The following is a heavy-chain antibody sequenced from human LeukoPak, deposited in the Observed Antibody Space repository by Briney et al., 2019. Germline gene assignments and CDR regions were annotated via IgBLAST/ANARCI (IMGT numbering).Heavy chain of an antibody. CDR3: ARFELDSGGYATNFDS. J-gene: IGHJ4*02. Sequence: GGSLRLSCVVSGFSFSDYYMNWIRRTPGKGLEWLSYISGSSSHTLYADSVKGRFTISRDNAKNSLYLQMSSLRAEDTAVYYCARFELDSGGYATNFDSWGQGTLVTVSP. D-gene: IGHD3-22*01. V-gene: IGHV3-11*06. CDR2: ISGSSSHT. CDR1: GFSFSDYY.